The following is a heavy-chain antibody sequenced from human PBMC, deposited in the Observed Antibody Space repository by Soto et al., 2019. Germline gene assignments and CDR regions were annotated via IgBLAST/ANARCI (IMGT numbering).Heavy chain of an antibody. D-gene: IGHD6-19*01. J-gene: IGHJ5*02. CDR1: GFTFSSYA. V-gene: IGHV3-23*01. CDR3: AGWYWNFWFDP. CDR2: ISGSGGST. Sequence: GGSLRLSCAASGFTFSSYAMSWVRQAPGKGLEWVSAISGSGGSTYYADSVKGRFTISRDNSKNTLYLQMNSLRAEDTAVYYYAGWYWNFWFDPWGQGTLVTVSS.